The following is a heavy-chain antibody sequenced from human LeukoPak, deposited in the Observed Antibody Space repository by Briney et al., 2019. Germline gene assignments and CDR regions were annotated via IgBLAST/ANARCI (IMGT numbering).Heavy chain of an antibody. CDR3: ARDGWGARGGYSCSWYIY. V-gene: IGHV4-34*01. CDR2: INHSGST. J-gene: IGHJ4*02. D-gene: IGHD6-13*01. CDR1: GGSFSGYY. Sequence: PSETLSLTCAVYGGSFSGYYWSWIRQPPGKGLEWIGEINHSGSTNYNPSLKSRVTISVDTSKNQFSLKLSSVTAADTAVYYCARDGWGARGGYSCSWYIYWGQGTLVTVSS.